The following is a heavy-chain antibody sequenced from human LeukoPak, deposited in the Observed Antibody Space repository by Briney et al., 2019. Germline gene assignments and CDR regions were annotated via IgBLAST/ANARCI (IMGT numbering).Heavy chain of an antibody. V-gene: IGHV3-48*03. CDR1: GFTFSSYE. Sequence: GGSLRLSCAASGFTFSSYEMNWVRQAPGKGLEWVSYISSSGSNIYYADSVKGRFTISRDNAKNSLYLQMNSLRAEDTAVYYCAKLMSDFDWLFSGAFDIWDQGTMVTVSS. D-gene: IGHD3-9*01. CDR3: AKLMSDFDWLFSGAFDI. J-gene: IGHJ3*02. CDR2: ISSSGSNI.